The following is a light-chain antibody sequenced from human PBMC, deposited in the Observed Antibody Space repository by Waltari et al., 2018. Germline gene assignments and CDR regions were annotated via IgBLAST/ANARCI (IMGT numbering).Light chain of an antibody. CDR1: SRDVGRYNL. J-gene: IGLJ3*02. CDR3: CSYAGSSTWV. V-gene: IGLV2-23*01. CDR2: EGS. Sequence: QSALTKPASVSGSPGQSITISFTGTSRDVGRYNLVAWYQQHPGKTPNLMIYEGSKRPSGVSNRFSGSKSGNTASLTISGLQAEDEADYYCCSYAGSSTWVFGGGTKLTVL.